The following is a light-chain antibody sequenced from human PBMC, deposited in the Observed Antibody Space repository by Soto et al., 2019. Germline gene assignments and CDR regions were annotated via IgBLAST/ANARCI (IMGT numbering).Light chain of an antibody. CDR3: SAWDYSLNGPVWV. V-gene: IGLV1-44*01. CDR1: SSNIGSNT. Sequence: QSVLTQPPSASGTPGQRVTISCSGSSSNIGSNTVNWYQQLPGTAPKLLIYSNNQRPSGVPDRFSGSKSGTSASLAISGLQSEDEADYYCSAWDYSLNGPVWVFGGGTKLTVL. J-gene: IGLJ3*02. CDR2: SNN.